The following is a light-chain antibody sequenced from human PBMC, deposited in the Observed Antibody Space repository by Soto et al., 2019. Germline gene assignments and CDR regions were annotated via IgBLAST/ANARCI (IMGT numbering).Light chain of an antibody. CDR1: QSVSSSY. CDR3: QQYGSSPWT. J-gene: IGKJ1*01. CDR2: GAS. Sequence: IGLTKSPGALSLSPGERATLSCRASQSVSSSYVAWYQQKPGQAPRLLIDGASSRATGIPDRFSGSGSGTDFTLTISRLEPEDFAVYYCQQYGSSPWTFGQGTKLDIK. V-gene: IGKV3-20*01.